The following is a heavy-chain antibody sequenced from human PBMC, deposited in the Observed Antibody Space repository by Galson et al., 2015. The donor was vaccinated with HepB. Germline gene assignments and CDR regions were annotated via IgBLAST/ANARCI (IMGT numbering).Heavy chain of an antibody. CDR2: ISYDGSNE. CDR1: GFTFSSYG. Sequence: SLRLSCAASGFTFSSYGMHWVRQAPGKGLEWVAVISYDGSNEYYADSVKGRFTISRDNSKNTLYLQMNSLRAEDTAVYYCANSVDSSGYGYWGQGTLVTVSS. D-gene: IGHD3-22*01. J-gene: IGHJ4*02. V-gene: IGHV3-30*18. CDR3: ANSVDSSGYGY.